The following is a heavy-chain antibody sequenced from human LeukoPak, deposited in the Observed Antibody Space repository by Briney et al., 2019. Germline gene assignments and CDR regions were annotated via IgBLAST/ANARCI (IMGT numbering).Heavy chain of an antibody. J-gene: IGHJ4*02. CDR3: ARDLAYSRLDY. D-gene: IGHD5-18*01. CDR2: INPDGNKK. V-gene: IGHV3-7*01. Sequence: GGSLRLSCAVSGLTFSSSWMDWVRQAPGKGLEWVTSINPDGNKKYSADSVKGRFTISRDNAENSLYLQMNSLRVEDTAFYYCARDLAYSRLDYWGQGMLVTVSS. CDR1: GLTFSSSW.